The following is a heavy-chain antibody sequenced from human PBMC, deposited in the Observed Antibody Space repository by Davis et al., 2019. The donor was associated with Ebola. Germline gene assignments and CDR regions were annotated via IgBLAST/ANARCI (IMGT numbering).Heavy chain of an antibody. CDR3: AREEGDYVSYYFDY. CDR2: ISAYNGNT. CDR1: GYTFTNYG. V-gene: IGHV1-18*04. Sequence: ASVKVSCKASGYTFTNYGITWVRQAPGQGLEWMGWISAYNGNTNYAQKLQGRVTMTTDTSTSTAYMELRSLRSDDTAVYYCAREEGDYVSYYFDYWGQGTLVTVSS. J-gene: IGHJ4*02. D-gene: IGHD4-17*01.